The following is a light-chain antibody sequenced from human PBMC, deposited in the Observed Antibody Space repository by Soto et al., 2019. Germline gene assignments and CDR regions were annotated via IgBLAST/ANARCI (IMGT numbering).Light chain of an antibody. Sequence: DIQMTQSPSFLSGSVGDRVTITFRASQSIDGWLAWYQQKPGKAPQLLIYKTSTLESGVPSRFSGSGSGTEFTLTITSLQADDFATYYCQQCHGYSSFGQGTKVDIK. CDR3: QQCHGYSS. J-gene: IGKJ2*01. CDR1: QSIDGW. CDR2: KTS. V-gene: IGKV1-5*03.